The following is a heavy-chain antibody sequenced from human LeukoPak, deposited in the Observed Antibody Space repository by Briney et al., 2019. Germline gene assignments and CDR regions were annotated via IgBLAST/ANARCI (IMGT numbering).Heavy chain of an antibody. CDR1: GGSISSYY. CDR2: IYYSGST. V-gene: IGHV4-59*12. J-gene: IGHJ3*02. D-gene: IGHD3-22*01. Sequence: SETLSLTCTVSGGSISSYYWSWIRQPPGKGLEWIGYIYYSGSTNYNPSLKSRVTISVDTSKNQFSLKLSSVTAADTAVYYCARATMIVARRAFDIWGQGTMVTVSS. CDR3: ARATMIVARRAFDI.